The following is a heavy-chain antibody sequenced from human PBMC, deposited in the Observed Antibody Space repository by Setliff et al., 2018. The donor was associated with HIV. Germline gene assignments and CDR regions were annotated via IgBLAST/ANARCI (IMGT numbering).Heavy chain of an antibody. CDR1: GYTFNNYY. CDR2: INPSDNRT. D-gene: IGHD3-3*01. CDR3: ARESRKYYDSWSSYYRGVDYYYYMDV. Sequence: ASVKVSCKASGYTFNNYYMHWVRQAPGQGLEWMGIINPSDNRTYYAQKFQGRVTMTRDTSTSSVYMELRSLRSDDTAVYYCARESRKYYDSWSSYYRGVDYYYYMDVWGKGTTVTVSS. J-gene: IGHJ6*03. V-gene: IGHV1-46*02.